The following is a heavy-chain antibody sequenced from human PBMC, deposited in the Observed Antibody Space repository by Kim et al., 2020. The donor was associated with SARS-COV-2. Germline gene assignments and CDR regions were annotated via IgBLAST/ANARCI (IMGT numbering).Heavy chain of an antibody. Sequence: SGYRCYADSVKGRFTISRDNSKNTLYLQMNSLRAEDTAVYYCVRGDWGDYWGQGTLVIVSS. CDR2: SGYR. D-gene: IGHD7-27*01. CDR3: VRGDWGDY. J-gene: IGHJ4*02. V-gene: IGHV3-23*01.